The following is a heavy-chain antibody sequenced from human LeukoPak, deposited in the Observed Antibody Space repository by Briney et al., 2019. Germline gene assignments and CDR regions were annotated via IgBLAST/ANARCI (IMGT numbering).Heavy chain of an antibody. CDR2: IKQDGSEK. D-gene: IGHD3-3*01. CDR3: VKGQEFLEYIYDF. J-gene: IGHJ4*02. CDR1: GFTFSSYW. Sequence: GGSLRLSCAASGFTFSSYWMSWVRQAPGKGLEWVANIKQDGSEKYYVDSVKGRFTISRDNAKNSLYLQMNSLRAEDTAVYFCVKGQEFLEYIYDFWGQGTLVTVSS. V-gene: IGHV3-7*03.